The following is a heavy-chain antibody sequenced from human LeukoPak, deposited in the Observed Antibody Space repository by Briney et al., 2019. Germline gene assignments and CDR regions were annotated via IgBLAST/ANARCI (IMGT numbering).Heavy chain of an antibody. Sequence: GGSLRLSCAASGFTLSSYAMSWVRQAPGKGLEWVSGISGSGTSTYYADSVKGRFTISRDNARNSLYLQMSSLRAEDTAVYYCARALYYDILTGYQTHTYYFDYWGQGTLVTVSS. CDR2: ISGSGTST. CDR1: GFTLSSYA. V-gene: IGHV3-23*01. J-gene: IGHJ4*02. CDR3: ARALYYDILTGYQTHTYYFDY. D-gene: IGHD3-9*01.